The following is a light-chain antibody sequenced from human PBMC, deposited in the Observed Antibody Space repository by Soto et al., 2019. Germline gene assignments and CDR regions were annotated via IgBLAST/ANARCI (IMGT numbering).Light chain of an antibody. CDR3: QQYGTSPDWT. CDR1: QSVSSY. Sequence: EIVLTQAPAPLSFSPGERAPVSCRPSQSVSSYLAWYQQKPGQAPRLLIYGASTRATGVPDRFSGSGSGTDFTLTISRLEPEDFAVYYCQQYGTSPDWTFGQGTKV. J-gene: IGKJ1*01. V-gene: IGKV3-20*01. CDR2: GAS.